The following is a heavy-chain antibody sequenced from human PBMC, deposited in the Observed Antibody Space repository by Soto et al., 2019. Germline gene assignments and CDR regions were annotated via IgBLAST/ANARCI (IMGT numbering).Heavy chain of an antibody. CDR2: ISYDGSNK. V-gene: IGHV3-30-3*01. J-gene: IGHJ4*02. CDR3: ACTQTGGDCPDY. CDR1: GFTFSSYA. D-gene: IGHD2-21*02. Sequence: GGSLRLSCAASGFTFSSYAMHWVRQAPGKGLEWVAVISYDGSNKYYADSVKGRFTISRDNSKNTLYLQMNSLRAEDTAVYYCACTQTGGDCPDYWGQGTLVTVSS.